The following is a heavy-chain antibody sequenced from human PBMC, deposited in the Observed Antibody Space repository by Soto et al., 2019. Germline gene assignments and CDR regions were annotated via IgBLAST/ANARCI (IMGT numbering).Heavy chain of an antibody. CDR3: ASYNWNYWFDP. J-gene: IGHJ5*02. D-gene: IGHD1-7*01. CDR1: GYSISSGYY. Sequence: SETLSLTCAVSGYSISSGYYWGWIRQPPGKGLEWIGSIYHSGSTYYNPSLKSRVTISVDTSKNQFSLNLSSVTAADTAVYYCASYNWNYWFDPWGQGTLVTVSS. V-gene: IGHV4-38-2*01. CDR2: IYHSGST.